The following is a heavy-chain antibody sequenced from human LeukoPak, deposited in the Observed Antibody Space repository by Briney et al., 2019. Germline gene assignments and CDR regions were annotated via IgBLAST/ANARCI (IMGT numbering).Heavy chain of an antibody. CDR2: ISSSSSYM. V-gene: IGHV3-21*01. Sequence: SGGSLRLSCAASGFTFSSYSMNWVRQAPGKGLEWVSSISSSSSYMYYADSVKGRFTISRDNAKNSLYLQMNSLRTEDTAVYYCARPIYGDSSSWYRAFDIWGQGTMVTVSS. J-gene: IGHJ3*02. CDR3: ARPIYGDSSSWYRAFDI. CDR1: GFTFSSYS. D-gene: IGHD6-13*01.